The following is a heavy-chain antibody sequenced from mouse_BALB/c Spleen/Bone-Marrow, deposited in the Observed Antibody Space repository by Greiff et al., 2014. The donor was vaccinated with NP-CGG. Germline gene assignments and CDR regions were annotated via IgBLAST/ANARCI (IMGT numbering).Heavy chain of an antibody. J-gene: IGHJ2*01. CDR2: INPSTGYT. Sequence: VRWQQFGVELARLGVSVKWSCKVLGYSFTSYRLHWVKQRLGKGLDWIGYINPSTGYTNYNQKFKDKATLTADKSSSTAYMQLSSLTSEDSAVYYCTRGWDYEGYFDYWGQGTTLTVSS. V-gene: IGHV1-4*01. D-gene: IGHD2-4*01. CDR3: TRGWDYEGYFDY. CDR1: GYSFTSYR.